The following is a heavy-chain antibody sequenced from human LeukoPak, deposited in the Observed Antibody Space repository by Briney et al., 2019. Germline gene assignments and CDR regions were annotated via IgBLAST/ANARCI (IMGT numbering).Heavy chain of an antibody. Sequence: ASVKVSCTASGYTFTGYYMHWVRQAPGQGLEWMGWINPNSGGTNYAQKFQGRVTMTRDTSISTAYMELSRLRSDDTAVYYCARGRRADIVVVPAAHFHWFDPWGQGTLVTVSS. J-gene: IGHJ5*02. CDR3: ARGRRADIVVVPAAHFHWFDP. D-gene: IGHD2-2*01. CDR1: GYTFTGYY. CDR2: INPNSGGT. V-gene: IGHV1-2*02.